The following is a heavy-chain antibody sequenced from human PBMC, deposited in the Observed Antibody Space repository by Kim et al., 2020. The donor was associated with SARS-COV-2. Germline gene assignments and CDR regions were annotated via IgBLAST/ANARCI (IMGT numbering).Heavy chain of an antibody. CDR3: ARALVGATNGY. V-gene: IGHV3-30*04. D-gene: IGHD1-26*01. Sequence: GGSLRLSCAASGFTFSSYAMHWVRQTPGKGLEWVAVISYDGSNKYYADSVKGRFTISRDNSKNTLYLQMNSLRAEDTAVYYCARALVGATNGYWGQGTLVTVSS. J-gene: IGHJ4*02. CDR1: GFTFSSYA. CDR2: ISYDGSNK.